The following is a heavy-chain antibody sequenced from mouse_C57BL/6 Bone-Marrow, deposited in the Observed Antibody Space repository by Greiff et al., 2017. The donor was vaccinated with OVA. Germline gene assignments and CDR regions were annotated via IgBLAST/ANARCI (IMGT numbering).Heavy chain of an antibody. V-gene: IGHV1-42*01. CDR2: INPSTGGT. J-gene: IGHJ4*01. D-gene: IGHD1-3*01. CDR1: GYSFTGYY. CDR3: ARSLKSLYYAMDY. Sequence: EVKLMESGPELVKPGASVKISCKASGYSFTGYYMNWVKQSPEKSLEWIGEINPSTGGTTYNQKFKAKATLTVDKSSSTAYMQLKSLTSEDSAVYYCARSLKSLYYAMDYWGQGTSVTVSS.